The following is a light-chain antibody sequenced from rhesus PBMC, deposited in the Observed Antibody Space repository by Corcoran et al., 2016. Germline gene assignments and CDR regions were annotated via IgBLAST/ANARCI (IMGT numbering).Light chain of an antibody. V-gene: IGKV2-60*02. J-gene: IGKJ3*01. CDR3: MQALQAPFT. CDR2: YGS. CDR1: QSLLSSNGYNY. Sequence: DIVMTQTPLSLPVTLGEPASIACRSSQSLLSSNGYNYLNGYLPKPGQSPQLLIYYGSNRASGVPDRFSGSGSGTDFTLKISRVEAEDVGVYCCMQALQAPFTFGPGTKLDIK.